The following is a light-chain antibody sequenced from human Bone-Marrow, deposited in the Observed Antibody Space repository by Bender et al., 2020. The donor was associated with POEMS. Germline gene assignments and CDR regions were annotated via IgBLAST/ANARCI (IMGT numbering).Light chain of an antibody. CDR1: SSNIGTNH. CDR2: TNN. Sequence: QSVLTQPPSASGTPGQRVTLSCSGSSSNIGTNHVFWYQQLPGAAPKLLIYTNNERPSGVPDLFSGSKSGTSASLAITGLQSDDEAIYFCVAWDASLNGWVFGGGTKLTVL. J-gene: IGLJ3*02. V-gene: IGLV1-47*02. CDR3: VAWDASLNGWV.